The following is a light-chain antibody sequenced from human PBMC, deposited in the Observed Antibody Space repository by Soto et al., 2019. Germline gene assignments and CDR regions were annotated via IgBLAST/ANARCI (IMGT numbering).Light chain of an antibody. Sequence: VMTQALATLSVSPGERATLSCRASQTIKNNVAWYQLKVGQAPRLLIYGASTRATGIPARFSGSGSGTEFTLTISSLQSEDFAEYHCQQYNNWPQTFGRGTTVEFK. CDR3: QQYNNWPQT. V-gene: IGKV3-15*01. J-gene: IGKJ1*01. CDR1: QTIKNN. CDR2: GAS.